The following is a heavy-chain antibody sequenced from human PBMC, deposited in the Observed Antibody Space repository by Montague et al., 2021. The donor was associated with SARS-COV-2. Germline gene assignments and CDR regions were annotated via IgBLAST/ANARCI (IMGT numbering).Heavy chain of an antibody. CDR3: ASNYCTAGSCYSDY. CDR2: IYNAGTT. Sequence: SLRLSCAASGFSVSYNYMNWVRQAPGKGLEWVSVIYNAGTTDYADSVRGRFTISKDNSKNTVYLQMNSLRDEDTAVYYCASNYCTAGSCYSDYWGQGTLVTVSS. D-gene: IGHD2-15*01. CDR1: GFSVSYNY. V-gene: IGHV3-53*01. J-gene: IGHJ4*02.